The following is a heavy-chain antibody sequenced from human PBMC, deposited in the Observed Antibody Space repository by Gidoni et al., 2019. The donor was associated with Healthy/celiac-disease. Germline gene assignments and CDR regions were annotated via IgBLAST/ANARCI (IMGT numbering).Heavy chain of an antibody. Sequence: QVQLPQWGAGLLKPSEALSLTCAVYGRSFSVSYWSWSRQPPGKGLEWIGEINHSGSTNYNPFLKSRVTISVDTSKNQFSLKLSSVTAADTAVYYCARAGSGWSYYNYWGQGTLVTVSS. V-gene: IGHV4-34*01. D-gene: IGHD1-26*01. CDR2: INHSGST. CDR3: ARAGSGWSYYNY. CDR1: GRSFSVSY. J-gene: IGHJ4*02.